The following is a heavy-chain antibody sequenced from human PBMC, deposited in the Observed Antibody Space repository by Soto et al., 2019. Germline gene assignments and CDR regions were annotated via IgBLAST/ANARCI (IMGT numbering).Heavy chain of an antibody. CDR2: IKQDGSEK. D-gene: IGHD2-15*01. CDR1: GFTFSSYW. J-gene: IGHJ6*02. CDR3: AGDCSGGSCYFKVAV. V-gene: IGHV3-7*01. Sequence: EVQLVESGGGLVQSGGSLRLSCAASGFTFSSYWMSWVRQAPGKGLEWVANIKQDGSEKYYVDSVKGRFTISRDNAKNSLYLQMNSLRAEDTAVYYCAGDCSGGSCYFKVAVWGQGTTVTVSS.